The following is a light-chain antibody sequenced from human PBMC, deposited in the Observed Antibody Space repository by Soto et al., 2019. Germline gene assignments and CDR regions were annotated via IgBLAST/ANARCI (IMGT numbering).Light chain of an antibody. CDR3: SSYKGCNYV. V-gene: IGLV2-14*03. J-gene: IGLJ1*01. Sequence: QSVLTQPASVSGSPGQSITISCTGTISDVGGYNFVSWYQQYPGKAPKLMICDVSNRPSGVSNRFSGSKSGNTASLTISGLQAEDEADYYCSSYKGCNYVIGTVTEVTGL. CDR2: DVS. CDR1: ISDVGGYNF.